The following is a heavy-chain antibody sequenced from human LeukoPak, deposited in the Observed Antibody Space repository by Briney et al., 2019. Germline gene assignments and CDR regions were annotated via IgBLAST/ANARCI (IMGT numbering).Heavy chain of an antibody. CDR2: ISSSSSYI. J-gene: IGHJ4*02. V-gene: IGHV3-21*01. Sequence: SCTASGYTFTGYYMHWVRQAPGKGLEWVSSISSSSSYIYYADSVKGRFTISRDNAKNSLYLQMNSLRAEDTAVYYCARALIAAAGPYFDYWGQGTLVTVSS. CDR3: ARALIAAAGPYFDY. CDR1: GYTFTGYY. D-gene: IGHD6-13*01.